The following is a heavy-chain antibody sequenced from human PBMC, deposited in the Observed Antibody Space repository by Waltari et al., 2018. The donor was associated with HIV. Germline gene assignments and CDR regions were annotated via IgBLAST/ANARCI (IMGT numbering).Heavy chain of an antibody. CDR3: ARAPYDSGNEYYFDH. Sequence: EVQLVESGGGLVQPGGSLRLSCAASGFTFSNHWMSWVRLAPGKGLEWVANIKRDGSEKYYVDSVKGRFTISRDTAKNSLSLQMNSLRAEDTAVYYCARAPYDSGNEYYFDHWGLGTLVTVSS. CDR1: GFTFSNHW. CDR2: IKRDGSEK. J-gene: IGHJ4*02. V-gene: IGHV3-7*03. D-gene: IGHD3-10*01.